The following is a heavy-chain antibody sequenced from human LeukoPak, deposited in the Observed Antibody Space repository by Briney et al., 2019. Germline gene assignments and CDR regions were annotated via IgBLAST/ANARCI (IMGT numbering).Heavy chain of an antibody. Sequence: PSETLSLTCTVSGGSISSSSYYWGWIRQPPGKGLEWIGSIYYSGSTYYNPSLKSRVTISVDTSKNQFSLKLSSVTAADTPVYYCARGSGWSRLNWFDPWGQGTLVTVSS. J-gene: IGHJ5*02. D-gene: IGHD6-19*01. CDR3: ARGSGWSRLNWFDP. CDR2: IYYSGST. CDR1: GGSISSSSYY. V-gene: IGHV4-39*01.